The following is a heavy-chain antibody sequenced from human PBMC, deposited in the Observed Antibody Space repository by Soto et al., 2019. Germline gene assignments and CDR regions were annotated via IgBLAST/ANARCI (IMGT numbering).Heavy chain of an antibody. Sequence: QMQLVQSGPEVKKPGTSVKVSCKASGFTFTSSDMQWVRQARGQRLEWIGWIVVGSGNTNYAQKFQERVTITRDMSTSTAYMELSSLRSEDTAVYYCAADQRTVLTGYPYGMDVWGQGTTVTVSS. J-gene: IGHJ6*02. V-gene: IGHV1-58*02. CDR1: GFTFTSSD. CDR2: IVVGSGNT. D-gene: IGHD3-9*01. CDR3: AADQRTVLTGYPYGMDV.